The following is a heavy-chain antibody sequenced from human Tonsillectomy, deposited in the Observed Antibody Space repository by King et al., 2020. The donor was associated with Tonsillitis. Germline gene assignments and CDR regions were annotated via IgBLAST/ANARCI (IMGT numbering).Heavy chain of an antibody. V-gene: IGHV3-30-3*01. CDR2: MSYDGSNE. D-gene: IGHD4-17*01. J-gene: IGHJ4*02. CDR1: GFTFSYYA. Sequence: QVQLVESGGGVVQSGRSLRLSCAASGFTFSYYAMHWVRQAPGKGLEWVAVMSYDGSNEYYADSVKGRFTISRDNSKNTLYLQMNSLGPEDTAVYYCAREDYGEHYFDYWGQGTLVTVSS. CDR3: AREDYGEHYFDY.